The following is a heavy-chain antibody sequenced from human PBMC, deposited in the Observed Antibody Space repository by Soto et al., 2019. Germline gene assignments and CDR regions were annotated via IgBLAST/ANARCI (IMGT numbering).Heavy chain of an antibody. CDR1: GFTFSSYA. V-gene: IGHV3-30-3*01. CDR2: ISYDASNK. D-gene: IGHD7-27*01. CDR3: ARGENNWGSIGYYGMDV. J-gene: IGHJ6*02. Sequence: GGSLRLSCAASGFTFSSYAMHWVRQAPGKGLEWVAVISYDASNKYYAESVEGRFTFSRDNSKNTLYLQMNSLRAEDTAVYYCARGENNWGSIGYYGMDVWGQGTTVTVSS.